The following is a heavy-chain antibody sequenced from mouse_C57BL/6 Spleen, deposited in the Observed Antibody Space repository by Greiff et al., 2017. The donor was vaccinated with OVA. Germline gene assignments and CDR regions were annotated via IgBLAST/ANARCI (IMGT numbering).Heavy chain of an antibody. J-gene: IGHJ4*01. Sequence: EVQVVESGGGLVQPGGSMKLSCVASGFTFSNYWMNWVRQSPEKGLEWVAQIRLKSDNYATHYAESVKGRFTISRDDSKSSVYLQMNNLRAEDTGIYYCTGTPFYYGSMDYWGQGTSVTVSS. V-gene: IGHV6-3*01. D-gene: IGHD1-1*01. CDR1: GFTFSNYW. CDR2: IRLKSDNYAT. CDR3: TGTPFYYGSMDY.